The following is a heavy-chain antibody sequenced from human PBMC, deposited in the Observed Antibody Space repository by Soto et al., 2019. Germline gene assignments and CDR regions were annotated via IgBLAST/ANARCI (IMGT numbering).Heavy chain of an antibody. Sequence: GGSLRLSCAASGFTFSNDWMNWVRQGPGKGLEWVSRIISGGSRVSYADSVKGRFTIARDNAKNTLYLEMHSLTAEDTAVYYCARERTSKGGMDVWGQGTTVTVSS. V-gene: IGHV3-74*01. CDR2: IISGGSRV. CDR3: ARERTSKGGMDV. J-gene: IGHJ6*02. CDR1: GFTFSNDW.